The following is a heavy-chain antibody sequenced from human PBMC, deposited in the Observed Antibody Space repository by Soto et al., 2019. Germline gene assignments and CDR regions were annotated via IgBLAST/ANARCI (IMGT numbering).Heavy chain of an antibody. V-gene: IGHV4-34*01. Sequence: SETLSLTCAVYGGSFSGYYWSWIRQPPGKGLEWIGEINHSGSTNYNPSLKSRVTISVDTSKNQFSLKLSSVTAADTAVYYCGRTGDSGGMDVWGQGTTVTVSS. CDR3: GRTGDSGGMDV. CDR1: GGSFSGYY. D-gene: IGHD3-16*01. J-gene: IGHJ6*02. CDR2: INHSGST.